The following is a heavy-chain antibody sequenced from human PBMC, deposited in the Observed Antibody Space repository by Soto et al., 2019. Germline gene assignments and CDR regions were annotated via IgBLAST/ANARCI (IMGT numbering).Heavy chain of an antibody. CDR1: GGTFSSYA. V-gene: IGHV1-69*12. CDR2: IIPIFGTA. D-gene: IGHD5-12*01. J-gene: IGHJ3*02. CDR3: ARGLRRGCDLGAFDI. Sequence: QVQLVQSGAEVKKPGSSVKVSCKASGGTFSSYAISWVRQAPGQGLEWMGGIIPIFGTANYAQKFQGRVTVTEDESTSTAYMELSRQGSADTAVYYCARGLRRGCDLGAFDIWGQGTMVTVSS.